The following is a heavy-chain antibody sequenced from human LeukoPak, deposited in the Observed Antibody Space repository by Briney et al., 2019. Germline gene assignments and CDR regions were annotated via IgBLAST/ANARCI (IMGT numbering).Heavy chain of an antibody. Sequence: GGSLRLSCAATGFTFSTYAMSWVRQAPGQGLEWVSGISGSGDSTNCADSVKGRFTISRDNSKNTQYLQMNSLRAEDTAVYYCARGSYNPFDYWGQGTLVTVSS. J-gene: IGHJ4*02. V-gene: IGHV3-23*01. D-gene: IGHD3-16*01. CDR2: ISGSGDST. CDR3: ARGSYNPFDY. CDR1: GFTFSTYA.